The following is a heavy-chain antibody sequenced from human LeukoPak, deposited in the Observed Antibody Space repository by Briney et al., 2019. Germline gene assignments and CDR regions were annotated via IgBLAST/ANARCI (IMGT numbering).Heavy chain of an antibody. J-gene: IGHJ4*02. D-gene: IGHD3-10*01. CDR1: RDSISSYS. CDR2: IYSGGPT. Sequence: SETLSLTCTVSRDSISSYSWSWVRQPPGKGLEWIGDIYSGGPTKYNPSLKSRVTISVDMSRNQFSLKLTSVTAADTAVYYCARLIYGSGSYYKDYWGQGTLVTVSS. V-gene: IGHV4-59*08. CDR3: ARLIYGSGSYYKDY.